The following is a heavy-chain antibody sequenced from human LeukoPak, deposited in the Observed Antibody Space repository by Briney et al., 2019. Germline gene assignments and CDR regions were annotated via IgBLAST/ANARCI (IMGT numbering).Heavy chain of an antibody. CDR1: GFTFRSYA. V-gene: IGHV3-33*08. D-gene: IGHD6-19*01. Sequence: GGSLRLSCAASGFTFRSYALNWVRQAPGKGLEWVAVIWYDGSNKFYADSVRGRFTISRDNSKNTLYVQMNSLRAEDTAVYYCARGRGSGWYDAFDIWGQGTMVTVSS. CDR2: IWYDGSNK. CDR3: ARGRGSGWYDAFDI. J-gene: IGHJ3*02.